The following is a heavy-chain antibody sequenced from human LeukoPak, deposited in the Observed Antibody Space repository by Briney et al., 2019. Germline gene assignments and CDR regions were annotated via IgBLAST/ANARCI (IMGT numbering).Heavy chain of an antibody. D-gene: IGHD5-18*01. V-gene: IGHV4-39*07. Sequence: SETLSLTCTVSGGSISSSSYYWGWIRQPPGKGLEWIGIIYYSGSTYYNPSLKSRVTISVDTSKNQFSLKLSSVTAADTAVYYCARENNVDTAMGDAFDIWGQGTMVTVSS. CDR3: ARENNVDTAMGDAFDI. CDR2: IYYSGST. CDR1: GGSISSSSYY. J-gene: IGHJ3*02.